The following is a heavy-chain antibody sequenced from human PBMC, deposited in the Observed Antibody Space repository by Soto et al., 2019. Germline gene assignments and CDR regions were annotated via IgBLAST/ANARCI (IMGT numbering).Heavy chain of an antibody. V-gene: IGHV2-5*02. CDR2: IYWDEDK. J-gene: IGHJ4*02. CDR3: AHRPRGYAYYFDY. Sequence: QITLKESGPTLVKPTQTLTLTCTFPGFSLRTRGVAVGWFRQPPGKALEWLALIYWDEDKWYSPSLKSRLTIADDTSKNQVVLTMTNVDPVDTATYYCAHRPRGYAYYFDYWGQGILVTVSS. D-gene: IGHD5-12*01. CDR1: GFSLRTRGVA.